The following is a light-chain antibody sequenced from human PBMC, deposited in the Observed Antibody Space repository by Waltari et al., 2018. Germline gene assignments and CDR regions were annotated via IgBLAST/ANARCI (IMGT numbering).Light chain of an antibody. CDR2: RAS. J-gene: IGKJ2*01. Sequence: DIQMTQSPSSLSASVGDTVTITCQASQGIGNNLNWYQQKPGNAPKFLISRASSLQDGGPSRFIGGGSGTDFSLTINGLQPEDHATYYCQQGSAFPYTFGQGTKLDI. V-gene: IGKV1-16*01. CDR3: QQGSAFPYT. CDR1: QGIGNN.